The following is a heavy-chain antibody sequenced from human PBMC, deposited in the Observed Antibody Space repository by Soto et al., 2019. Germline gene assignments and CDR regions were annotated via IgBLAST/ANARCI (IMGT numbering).Heavy chain of an antibody. CDR3: ARDVIEPTNYFDP. Sequence: SETLCIPCIFFVGSIDTGDYYWSWIRQPPGKGLEWIGYVYYSGTTNYNPFLKSRVTLSLDKSKNQFSLKMNSVTAADTAVYYCARDVIEPTNYFDPWGQGTMVTVSS. D-gene: IGHD4-4*01. V-gene: IGHV4-61*08. CDR2: VYYSGTT. J-gene: IGHJ5*02. CDR1: VGSIDTGDYY.